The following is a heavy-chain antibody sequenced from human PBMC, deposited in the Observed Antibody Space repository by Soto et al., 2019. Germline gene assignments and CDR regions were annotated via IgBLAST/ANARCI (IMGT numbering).Heavy chain of an antibody. J-gene: IGHJ4*02. CDR1: GDSVSSNSAA. CDR3: ARDGGRPSNKIVLMVYAIDY. V-gene: IGHV6-1*01. D-gene: IGHD2-8*01. Sequence: SQTLSLTCAISGDSVSSNSAAWNWIRQSPSRGLEWLGRTYYRSKWYNDYAVSVKSRITINPDTSKNQFSLQLNSGTPEDTAVYYCARDGGRPSNKIVLMVYAIDYWGQGTLVTVSS. CDR2: TYYRSKWYN.